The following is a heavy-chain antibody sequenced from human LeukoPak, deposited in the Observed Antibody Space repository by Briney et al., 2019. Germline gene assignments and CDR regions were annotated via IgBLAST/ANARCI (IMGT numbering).Heavy chain of an antibody. Sequence: ASVKVSCKASGYTFTSYGIRWVRQAPGQGLEWMGWISAYNGNTNYAQKLQGRVTMTTDTSTSTAYMELRSLRSDDTAVYYCARVSELWPEYGSELPYHGMDLWGQGTTVTVSS. CDR1: GYTFTSYG. V-gene: IGHV1-18*01. D-gene: IGHD5-18*01. CDR3: ARVSELWPEYGSELPYHGMDL. J-gene: IGHJ6*02. CDR2: ISAYNGNT.